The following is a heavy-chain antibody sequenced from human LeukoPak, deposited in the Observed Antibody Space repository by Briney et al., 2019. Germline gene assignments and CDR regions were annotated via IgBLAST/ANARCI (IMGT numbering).Heavy chain of an antibody. Sequence: ASVKVSCKASGGTFSSYAISWVRQAPGQGLEWMGRINPNSGGTNYAQKFQGRVTMTRDTSISTAYMELSRLRSDDTAVYYCARASITIFGVVIISDNWFDPWGQGTLVTVSS. V-gene: IGHV1-2*06. D-gene: IGHD3-3*01. J-gene: IGHJ5*02. CDR3: ARASITIFGVVIISDNWFDP. CDR2: INPNSGGT. CDR1: GGTFSSYA.